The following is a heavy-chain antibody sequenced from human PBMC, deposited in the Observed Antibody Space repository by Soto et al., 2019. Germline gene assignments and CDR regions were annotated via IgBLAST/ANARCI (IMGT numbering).Heavy chain of an antibody. CDR3: ARVWGGAFDI. J-gene: IGHJ3*02. CDR1: GGSISSYY. CDR2: IYYSGIT. Sequence: SETLSLTCTVSGGSISSYYWSWIRQPPGKGLEWIGYIYYSGITDYNPSLKSRVTISVDTSKSQFSLKLSSVTAADTAVYYCARVWGGAFDIWGQGTMVTVSS. D-gene: IGHD3-10*01. V-gene: IGHV4-59*01.